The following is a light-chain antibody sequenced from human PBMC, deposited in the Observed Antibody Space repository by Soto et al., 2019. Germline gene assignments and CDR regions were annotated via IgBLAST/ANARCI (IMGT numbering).Light chain of an antibody. Sequence: DVRMTQSPSSLSASVGDTITITCRASQTISTSLNWFQQKSGESPRLLIYGASTLHDGVPSRFSGSGSGADFTHTISGLQPEDFATYHCQQTYSDISFGGGTRVE. CDR1: QTISTS. J-gene: IGKJ4*01. CDR2: GAS. V-gene: IGKV1-39*01. CDR3: QQTYSDIS.